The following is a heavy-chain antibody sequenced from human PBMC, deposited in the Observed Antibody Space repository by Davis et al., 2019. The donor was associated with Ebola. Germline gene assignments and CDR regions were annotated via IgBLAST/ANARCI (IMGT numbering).Heavy chain of an antibody. V-gene: IGHV3-23*01. J-gene: IGHJ5*02. CDR2: ISSSGGST. CDR3: AKVGYGGTDLNWFDL. D-gene: IGHD4-23*01. CDR1: GFTLTSYG. Sequence: GESLKISCAASGFTLTSYGMSWVRQAPGKGLEWVSGISSSGGSTYYGDPVKGRFTISRDDSKNTLYLQMNSLRAEDTAVYYCAKVGYGGTDLNWFDLWGQGTLVTASS.